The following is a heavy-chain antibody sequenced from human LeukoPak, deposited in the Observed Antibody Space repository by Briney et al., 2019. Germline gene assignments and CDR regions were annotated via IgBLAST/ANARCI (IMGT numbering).Heavy chain of an antibody. CDR2: MNPNSGNT. Sequence: ASVKVSCKASGYTFTSYDINWVRQATGQGLEWMGWMNPNSGNTGYAQKFQGRVTMTRNTSISTAYMELSSLRSEDTAVYYCARGFFGSYYCYYMDVWGKGTTVTISS. D-gene: IGHD3-3*01. V-gene: IGHV1-8*01. J-gene: IGHJ6*03. CDR3: ARGFFGSYYCYYMDV. CDR1: GYTFTSYD.